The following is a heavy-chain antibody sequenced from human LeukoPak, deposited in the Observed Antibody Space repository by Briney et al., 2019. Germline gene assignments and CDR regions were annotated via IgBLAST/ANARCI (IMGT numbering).Heavy chain of an antibody. CDR3: ARERDFWSGSDY. D-gene: IGHD3-3*01. Sequence: KASETLSLTCAVYGGSFSGYYWSWIRQPPGKGLEWIGEINHSGSTNYNPSLKSRVTISVDTSKNQFSLKLSSVTAADTAVYYCARERDFWSGSDYWGQGTLVTVSS. J-gene: IGHJ4*02. V-gene: IGHV4-34*01. CDR2: INHSGST. CDR1: GGSFSGYY.